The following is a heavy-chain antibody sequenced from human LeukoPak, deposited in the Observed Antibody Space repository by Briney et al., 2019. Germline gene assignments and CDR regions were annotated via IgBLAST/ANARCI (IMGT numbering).Heavy chain of an antibody. Sequence: PSETLSLTCIVSGASIGSYSWTWIRQPPGKGLEWIAYMYNSGSDSNPSLKSRVTISVDTSKNQFSLNLKSVTAADTAVYYCARVLQKTVWGVPDKWFAPWGRGIPVTVSS. V-gene: IGHV4-59*01. CDR3: ARVLQKTVWGVPDKWFAP. J-gene: IGHJ5*02. CDR1: GASIGSYS. CDR2: MYNSGS. D-gene: IGHD3-10*01.